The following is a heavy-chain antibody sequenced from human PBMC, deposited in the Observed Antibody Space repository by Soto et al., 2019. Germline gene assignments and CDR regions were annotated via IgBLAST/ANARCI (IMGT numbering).Heavy chain of an antibody. CDR1: GGSFSDYY. D-gene: IGHD6-13*01. V-gene: IGHV4-34*01. J-gene: IGHJ6*02. CDR3: AREGIAAAGTYGMDV. Sequence: SETLSLTCSVYGGSFSDYYWGWIRQPPGKGLEWIGEINHYGSTNYNPSLKSRVTISVDTSKNQFSLKLSSVTAADTAVYYCAREGIAAAGTYGMDVWGQGTTVTVSS. CDR2: INHYGST.